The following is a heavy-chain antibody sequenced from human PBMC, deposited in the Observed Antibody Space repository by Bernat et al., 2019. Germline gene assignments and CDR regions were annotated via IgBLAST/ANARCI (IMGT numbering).Heavy chain of an antibody. CDR2: INHSGST. J-gene: IGHJ6*03. Sequence: QVQLQQWGAGLLKPSETLSLTCVVYGGSFSGYYWSWIRQPPGKGLEWIGEINHSGSTNYNPSLKSRVTISVDTSKNQFSLKLSSVTAADTAVYYCARVMGLWFRGPAYYMDVWGKGTTVTVSS. CDR3: ARVMGLWFRGPAYYMDV. CDR1: GGSFSGYY. D-gene: IGHD3-10*01. V-gene: IGHV4-34*01.